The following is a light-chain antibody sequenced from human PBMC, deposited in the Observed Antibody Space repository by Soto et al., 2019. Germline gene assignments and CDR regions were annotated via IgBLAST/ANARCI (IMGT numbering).Light chain of an antibody. CDR3: SSYADRYTLV. CDR2: DVS. CDR1: SSDVGAFNF. Sequence: QSVLTQPRSVSGSPGQSVTISCTGTSSDVGAFNFVSWHQHHPGKAPKLMIYDVSKRPSGVPDRFSGSKSGNTASLTISGLLADDEADYYCSSYADRYTLVFGGGTKVTV. V-gene: IGLV2-11*01. J-gene: IGLJ2*01.